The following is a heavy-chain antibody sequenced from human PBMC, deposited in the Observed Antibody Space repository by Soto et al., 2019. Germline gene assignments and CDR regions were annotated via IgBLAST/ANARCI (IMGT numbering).Heavy chain of an antibody. CDR3: ARGVGSGLSDY. J-gene: IGHJ4*02. D-gene: IGHD1-26*01. V-gene: IGHV1-3*01. CDR2: INAGNGNT. Sequence: QVQLVQSGAEVKKPGASVKVSCKASGYTFTSYAMHWVRQAPGQRLEWMGWINAGNGNTKYSQKFQGRVTITRDTAARTAYRERSSLRSEDTAVYYCARGVGSGLSDYWGQGTLVTVSS. CDR1: GYTFTSYA.